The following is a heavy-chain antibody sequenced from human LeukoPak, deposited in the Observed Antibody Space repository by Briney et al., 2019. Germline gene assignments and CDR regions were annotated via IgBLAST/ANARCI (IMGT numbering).Heavy chain of an antibody. CDR1: GFTFSSYA. CDR2: ISYDGSNK. CDR3: ARGKQWLVPIDY. D-gene: IGHD6-19*01. V-gene: IGHV3-30-3*01. J-gene: IGHJ4*02. Sequence: GRSLRLSCAASGFTFSSYAMHWVRQAPGKGLEWVAVISYDGSNKYYADSVKGRFTISRDNSKSTLYLQMNSLRAEDTAVYYCARGKQWLVPIDYWGQGTLVTVSS.